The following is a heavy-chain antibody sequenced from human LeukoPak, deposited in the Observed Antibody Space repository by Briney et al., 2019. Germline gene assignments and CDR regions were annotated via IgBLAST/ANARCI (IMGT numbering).Heavy chain of an antibody. CDR2: INHSGST. D-gene: IGHD5-18*01. CDR3: ARAGIQLWFKTFDY. V-gene: IGHV4-34*01. J-gene: IGHJ4*02. CDR1: GFTFSSYS. Sequence: GSLRLSCAASGFTFSSYSMNWVRQAPGKGLEWIGEINHSGSTNYNPSLKSRVTISVDTSKNQFSLKLSSVTAADTAVYYCARAGIQLWFKTFDYWGQGTLVTVSS.